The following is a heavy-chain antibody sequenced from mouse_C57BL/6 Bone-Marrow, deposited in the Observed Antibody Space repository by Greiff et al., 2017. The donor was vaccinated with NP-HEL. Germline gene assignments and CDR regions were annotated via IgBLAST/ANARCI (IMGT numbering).Heavy chain of an antibody. J-gene: IGHJ2*01. V-gene: IGHV7-3*01. Sequence: EVQLVESGGGLVQPGGSLSLSCAASGFTFTDYYMSWVRQPPGKALEWLGFIRNKDNGYTTEYSASVKGRFTISRDNSQCIRYPQMNALRAEDSATYYCARGGDYYGRFDYWGKGTTLTVSS. CDR1: GFTFTDYY. CDR2: IRNKDNGYTT. D-gene: IGHD1-1*01. CDR3: ARGGDYYGRFDY.